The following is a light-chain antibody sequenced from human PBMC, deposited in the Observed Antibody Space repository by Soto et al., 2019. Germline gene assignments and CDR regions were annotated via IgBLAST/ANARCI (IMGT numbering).Light chain of an antibody. CDR3: QQYGNPPPNA. Sequence: EIVLTQSPGTLSLSPGERATLSCRASQSVSSSYLAWYQQKPGQAPRVLIHGASSRATGIPDRFSGSGSGTDFTLTISRLEPEDFAMYFCQQYGNPPPNAFGQGTKVEIK. CDR1: QSVSSSY. V-gene: IGKV3-20*01. CDR2: GAS. J-gene: IGKJ2*01.